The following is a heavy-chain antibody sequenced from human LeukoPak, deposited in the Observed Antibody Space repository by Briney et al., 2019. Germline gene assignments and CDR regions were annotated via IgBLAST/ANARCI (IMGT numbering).Heavy chain of an antibody. Sequence: GGSLRLSCAASGFTFSSYPMSWVRQAPGKGLEWVSGINNRGGRTYNADSVKGRFAISRDNSKNTLYLQMNSLRVEDTAVYYCAKAFGLSRHGMDVWGQGTTVTVS. CDR3: AKAFGLSRHGMDV. CDR1: GFTFSSYP. V-gene: IGHV3-23*01. J-gene: IGHJ6*02. CDR2: INNRGGRT. D-gene: IGHD3-16*01.